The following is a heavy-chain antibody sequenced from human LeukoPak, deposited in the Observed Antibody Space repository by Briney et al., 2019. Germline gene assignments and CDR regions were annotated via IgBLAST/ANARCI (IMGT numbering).Heavy chain of an antibody. Sequence: SETLSLTCTVSGGSISSYYWSWIRQPPGKGLEWIGYIYYSGSTNYNPSLKSRVTISVDTSKNQFPLKLSSVTAADTAVYYCARVGFALQIDYWGQGTLVTVSS. CDR3: ARVGFALQIDY. CDR1: GGSISSYY. J-gene: IGHJ4*02. D-gene: IGHD1-26*01. V-gene: IGHV4-59*01. CDR2: IYYSGST.